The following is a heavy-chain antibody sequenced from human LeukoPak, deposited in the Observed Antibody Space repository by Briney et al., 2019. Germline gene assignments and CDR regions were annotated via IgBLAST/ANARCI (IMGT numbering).Heavy chain of an antibody. V-gene: IGHV1-69*13. CDR1: GGTFLNST. CDR3: ARVPKDAQTPTTTLNYYYFYGMDV. D-gene: IGHD1-26*01. J-gene: IGHJ6*02. Sequence: GASVKVSCKASGGTFLNSTISRVRQAPGQGLEWMGGSIPIVGRADHAQKFQGRVTITADESTSTAYMEVSSLRSEDTAVYYCARVPKDAQTPTTTLNYYYFYGMDVWGQGTTVTVSS. CDR2: SIPIVGRA.